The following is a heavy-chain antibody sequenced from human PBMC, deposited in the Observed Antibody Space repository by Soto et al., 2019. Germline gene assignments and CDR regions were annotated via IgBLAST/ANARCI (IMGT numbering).Heavy chain of an antibody. CDR3: ASAAEHGSNCDLAY. Sequence: QVQLVQSGGGVVQPGRSLRLSCAASGFNFNTYFMHWVRQAPGKGLEWVAMIFPNGRDKEYADSVKGRFTISRDNSNNSMYLQMDRLSPEAAAVYYSASAAEHGSNCDLAYGGQGALVTVSS. CDR2: IFPNGRDK. V-gene: IGHV3-30*13. J-gene: IGHJ4*02. D-gene: IGHD1-26*01. CDR1: GFNFNTYF.